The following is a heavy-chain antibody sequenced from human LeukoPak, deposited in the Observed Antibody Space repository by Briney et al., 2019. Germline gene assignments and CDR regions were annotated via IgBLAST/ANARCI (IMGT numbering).Heavy chain of an antibody. CDR2: IYYSGST. D-gene: IGHD3-10*01. V-gene: IGHV4-61*01. J-gene: IGHJ3*02. CDR1: GGSVGRGTYY. CDR3: GRVEWFGELSLFYI. Sequence: SETLSPTCTVSGGSVGRGTYYSGWIRQPPGEGLEWIGYIYYSGSTNYNPSLKSRVTISVDTSKNQFSLKLSSVTAADTAVYYCGRVEWFGELSLFYISSQETMVTVSS.